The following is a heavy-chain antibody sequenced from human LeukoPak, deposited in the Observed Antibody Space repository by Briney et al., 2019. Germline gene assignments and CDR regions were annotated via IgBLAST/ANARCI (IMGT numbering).Heavy chain of an antibody. CDR3: ASAGYSRSRYFG. Sequence: PGGSLRLSCAASGVIFSNHSMNWVRQAPGKGLEWVWYISRSSSTIYYADSVNGGFTISRDNAKNSLYMQMNSLRAEDTAVYYCASAGYSRSRYFGWGQGTLVTVSS. V-gene: IGHV3-48*01. D-gene: IGHD6-13*01. J-gene: IGHJ4*02. CDR2: ISRSSSTI. CDR1: GVIFSNHS.